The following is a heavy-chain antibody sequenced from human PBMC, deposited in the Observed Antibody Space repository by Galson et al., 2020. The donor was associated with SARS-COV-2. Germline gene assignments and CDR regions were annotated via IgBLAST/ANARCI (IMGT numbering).Heavy chain of an antibody. CDR1: GFTFSSYG. Sequence: SCAASGFTFSSYGMHWVRQAPGKGLEWVAVIWYDGSNKYYADSVKGRFTISRDNSKNTLYLQMNSLRAEDTAVYYCARDWAIGIAAAGTDFDYWGQGTLATVSS. V-gene: IGHV3-33*01. J-gene: IGHJ4*02. D-gene: IGHD6-13*01. CDR3: ARDWAIGIAAAGTDFDY. CDR2: IWYDGSNK.